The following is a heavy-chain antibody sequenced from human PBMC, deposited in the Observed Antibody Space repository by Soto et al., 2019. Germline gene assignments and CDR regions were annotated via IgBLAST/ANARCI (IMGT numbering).Heavy chain of an antibody. CDR1: GCSLSTSGVG. V-gene: IGHV2-5*02. Sequence: QITLKESGPTLVKPTQTLTLTCTFSGCSLSTSGVGVGWIRQPPGRALEWLALIYWDDDKRYSPSLKSRLTITKDTSKIQVVLTMTNMDPVDTATYYCAHKGDGDRGFKSWGQGTLVTVSS. D-gene: IGHD3-16*01. CDR2: IYWDDDK. CDR3: AHKGDGDRGFKS. J-gene: IGHJ5*01.